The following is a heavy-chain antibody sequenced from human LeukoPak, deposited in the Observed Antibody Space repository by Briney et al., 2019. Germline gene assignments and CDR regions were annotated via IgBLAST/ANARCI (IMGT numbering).Heavy chain of an antibody. V-gene: IGHV1-18*04. CDR2: ISAYNGNT. Sequence: ASVKVSCKASGNIFSTYYMHWVRQAPGQGLEWMGWISAYNGNTNYAQKLQGRVTMTTDTSTSTAYMELRSLRSDDTAVYYCARVHYYYYYMDVWGKGTTVTVSS. CDR3: ARVHYYYYYMDV. CDR1: GNIFSTYY. J-gene: IGHJ6*03.